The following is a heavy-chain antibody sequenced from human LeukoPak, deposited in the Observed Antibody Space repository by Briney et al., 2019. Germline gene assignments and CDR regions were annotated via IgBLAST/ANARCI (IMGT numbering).Heavy chain of an antibody. CDR1: GGSFSGYY. V-gene: IGHV4-34*01. Sequence: SETLSLTCAVYGGSFSGYYWSWIRQPPGKGLEWIGEINHSGSTNYNPSLKSRVTISVDTSKNQFSLKLSSVTAADTAVYYCARDVAWELLYWRSSFDYWGQGTLVTVSS. D-gene: IGHD1-26*01. CDR3: ARDVAWELLYWRSSFDY. CDR2: INHSGST. J-gene: IGHJ4*02.